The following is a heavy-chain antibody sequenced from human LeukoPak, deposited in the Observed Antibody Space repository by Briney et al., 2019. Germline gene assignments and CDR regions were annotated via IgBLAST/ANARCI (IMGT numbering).Heavy chain of an antibody. V-gene: IGHV4-34*01. CDR1: GGSFSGYY. CDR2: INHSGST. J-gene: IGHJ4*02. CDR3: AIENRIAARPFDY. Sequence: SETLSLTCAVYGGSFSGYYWSWIRQPPGKGLEWIGEINHSGSTNYNPSLKSRVTISVDTSKNQFSLKLSSVTAADTAVYYCAIENRIAARPFDYWGQGTLVTVSS. D-gene: IGHD6-6*01.